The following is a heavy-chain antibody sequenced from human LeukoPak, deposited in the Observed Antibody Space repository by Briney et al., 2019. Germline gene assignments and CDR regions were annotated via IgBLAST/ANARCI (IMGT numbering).Heavy chain of an antibody. V-gene: IGHV3-48*03. CDR3: ARDRGSSTGLDY. D-gene: IGHD6-13*01. Sequence: GGSLRLSCAASGFTFSSYEMNWVRQAPGKGLEWVSYISSSGSTIYYADSVKGRFTISRDNAKNSLYLQLNSLRAEDTAVYYCARDRGSSTGLDYWGQGTLVTVSS. CDR1: GFTFSSYE. J-gene: IGHJ4*02. CDR2: ISSSGSTI.